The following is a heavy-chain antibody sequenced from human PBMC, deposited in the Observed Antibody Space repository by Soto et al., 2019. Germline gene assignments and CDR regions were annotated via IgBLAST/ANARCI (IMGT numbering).Heavy chain of an antibody. V-gene: IGHV1-69*06. Sequence: QVQLVQSGAEVKKPGSSVKVSCKASGGSFSSYAISWVRQAPVQGLEWMGGIIPIFGAPTYAQKFQGRVTIIADKSTSTADMELSSLRSEDPALYYGARAGTVSGNHACAIWGQGTLVTVSS. CDR1: GGSFSSYA. D-gene: IGHD6-19*01. J-gene: IGHJ3*02. CDR2: IIPIFGAP. CDR3: ARAGTVSGNHACAI.